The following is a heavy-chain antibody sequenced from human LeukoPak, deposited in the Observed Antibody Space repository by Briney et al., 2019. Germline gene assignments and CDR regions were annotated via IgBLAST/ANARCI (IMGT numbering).Heavy chain of an antibody. J-gene: IGHJ4*02. V-gene: IGHV4-38-2*02. CDR1: GYSISSGYY. CDR3: ARHSYLNRCFAY. Sequence: PPETLSLTCTVSGYSISSGYYWGWIRQPPGKGRGGIGSIYHSGSTYYNPSLKGRVTISVDTSKNQFSLKLSSVTAADTAVYYCARHSYLNRCFAYWGQGTLVTVPS. D-gene: IGHD4/OR15-4a*01. CDR2: IYHSGST.